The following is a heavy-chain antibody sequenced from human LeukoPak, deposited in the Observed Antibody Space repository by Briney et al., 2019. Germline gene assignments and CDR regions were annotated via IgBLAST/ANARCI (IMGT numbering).Heavy chain of an antibody. V-gene: IGHV3-74*01. CDR3: ARDAVDTANAV. D-gene: IGHD5-18*01. CDR1: GFTFTTYW. J-gene: IGHJ6*02. CDR2: INGDGSIT. Sequence: GGSLRLSCAASGFTFTTYWMHWVRQAPGKGLVWVSHINGDGSITSYADSVKGRFTISRDNAKNTLYLQMNSLRAEDTAVYYCARDAVDTANAVWSQGTTVTVSS.